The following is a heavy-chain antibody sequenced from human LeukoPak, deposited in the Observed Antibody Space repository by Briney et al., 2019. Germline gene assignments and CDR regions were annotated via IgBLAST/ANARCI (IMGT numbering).Heavy chain of an antibody. V-gene: IGHV4-61*02. CDR1: GDSISSGDYY. CDR3: ARGPYSYDSSGAFDI. J-gene: IGHJ3*02. Sequence: SQTLSLTCTVSGDSISSGDYYWSWIRQPAGKGLEWIGRISSSVSTNYNPSLKSRLTISVDTSKNQFSLKLSSVTAADTAVYFCARGPYSYDSSGAFDIWGQGTMVTVSS. D-gene: IGHD3-22*01. CDR2: ISSSVST.